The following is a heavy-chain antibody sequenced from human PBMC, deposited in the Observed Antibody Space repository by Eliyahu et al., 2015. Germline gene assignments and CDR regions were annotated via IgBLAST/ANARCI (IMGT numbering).Heavy chain of an antibody. CDR3: ARHADRIAVARGWFDP. CDR1: GGSISSDY. Sequence: QVQLQESGPGLVKPSETLSLTCTVSGGSISSDYWXCXPQAPGKGLEWXGYIYYSGSTNYNPSLKSRVTISVDTSKNQFSLKLSSVTAADTAVYYCARHADRIAVARGWFDPWGQGTLVTVSS. J-gene: IGHJ5*02. D-gene: IGHD6-19*01. V-gene: IGHV4-59*08. CDR2: IYYSGST.